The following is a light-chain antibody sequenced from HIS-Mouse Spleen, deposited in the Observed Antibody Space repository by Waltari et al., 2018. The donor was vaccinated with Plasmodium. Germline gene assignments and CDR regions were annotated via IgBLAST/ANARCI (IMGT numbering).Light chain of an antibody. V-gene: IGLV2-23*03. CDR2: EGS. Sequence: QSALTQPASVSGSPGQSIPISCTGTSSDVGSSNLVSWYQQHPGKAPKPMIYEGSKRPSGVSNRFSGSKSGNTASLTISGLQAEDEADYYCCSYAGSSTFVFGGGTKLTVL. CDR3: CSYAGSSTFV. CDR1: SSDVGSSNL. J-gene: IGLJ3*02.